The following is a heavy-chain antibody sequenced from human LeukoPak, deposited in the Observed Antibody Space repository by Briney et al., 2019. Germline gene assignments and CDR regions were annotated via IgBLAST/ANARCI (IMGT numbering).Heavy chain of an antibody. V-gene: IGHV1-2*06. D-gene: IGHD2-15*01. CDR3: ARGYCSGGSCYSVENWFDP. CDR1: GYTFTKYY. Sequence: ASVKVSCKASGYTFTKYYMFWVRQAPGQGLEWMGRINPRSGGTDYAQKFQGRVTMTRDTSISTAYMEPSRLRSDDTAMYYCARGYCSGGSCYSVENWFDPWGQGTLVTVSS. CDR2: INPRSGGT. J-gene: IGHJ5*02.